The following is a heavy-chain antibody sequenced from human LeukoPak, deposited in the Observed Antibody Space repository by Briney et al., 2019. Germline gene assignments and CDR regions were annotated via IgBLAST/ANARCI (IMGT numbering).Heavy chain of an antibody. J-gene: IGHJ6*03. CDR3: ARGLGGIWFGELLGNYYMDV. Sequence: ASVKVSCKASGYTFTGYYIHWVRQAPGQGLEWMGWISAYNGNTNFAQKLQGRITMTTDTSTSTAYMELRSLRSEDTAVYYCARGLGGIWFGELLGNYYMDVWGKGTTVTISS. CDR1: GYTFTGYY. D-gene: IGHD3-10*01. V-gene: IGHV1-18*04. CDR2: ISAYNGNT.